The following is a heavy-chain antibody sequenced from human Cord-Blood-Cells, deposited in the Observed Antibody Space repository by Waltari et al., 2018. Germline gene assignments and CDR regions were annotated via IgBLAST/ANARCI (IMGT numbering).Heavy chain of an antibody. CDR2: IVVGSGNT. J-gene: IGHJ4*02. V-gene: IGHV1-58*01. D-gene: IGHD2-15*01. Sequence: QMQLVQSGPEVKKPGTSVRVSCKPAGFTFTSFAVRWVRQARGQRLEWIGWIVVGSGNTNYAQKFQERVTITRDMSTSTAYMELSSLRSEDTAVYYCAAVQYCSGGSCYDYWGQGTLVTVSS. CDR1: GFTFTSFA. CDR3: AAVQYCSGGSCYDY.